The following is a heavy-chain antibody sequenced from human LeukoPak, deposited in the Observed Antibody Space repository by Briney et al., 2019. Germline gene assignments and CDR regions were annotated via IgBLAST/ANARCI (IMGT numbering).Heavy chain of an antibody. D-gene: IGHD5-12*01. CDR1: GFTLSSYW. CDR2: INSDGSST. J-gene: IGHJ4*02. CDR3: ARHSGGYDLDY. V-gene: IGHV3-74*01. Sequence: PGGSLRLSCAASGFTLSSYWMHWVRQAPGKGLVWVSRINSDGSSTIYADSVKGRFTISRDNAKNTLYLQMDSLKASDTAMYYCARHSGGYDLDYWGQGTLVTVSS.